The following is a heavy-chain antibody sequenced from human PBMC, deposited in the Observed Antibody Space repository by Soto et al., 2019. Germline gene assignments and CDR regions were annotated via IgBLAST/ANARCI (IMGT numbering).Heavy chain of an antibody. Sequence: ASVKVSCKASGYIFTSYYLHWVRQAPGQGLEWMGWINPFDGSRMFAQSFQGRVAFTRDTSTSTVYMELSGLRSDDTAVYYCSRVDPGETSPFDHWGQGTLVTVSS. D-gene: IGHD3-10*01. CDR1: GYIFTSYY. J-gene: IGHJ4*02. V-gene: IGHV1-46*03. CDR2: INPFDGSR. CDR3: SRVDPGETSPFDH.